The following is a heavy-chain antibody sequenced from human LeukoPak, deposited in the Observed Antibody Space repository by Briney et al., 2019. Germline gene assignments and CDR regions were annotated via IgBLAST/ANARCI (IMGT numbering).Heavy chain of an antibody. CDR3: ARGSRVQLWLSAYFDY. D-gene: IGHD5-18*01. CDR2: INHSGST. CDR1: GGSFSGYY. J-gene: IGHJ4*02. Sequence: PSETLSLTCAVYGGSFSGYYWSWIRQPPGKGLEWIGEINHSGSTNYNPSLKSRVTISVDTSKNQFSLKLSSVTAADTAVYYCARGSRVQLWLSAYFDYWGQGTLVTVSS. V-gene: IGHV4-34*01.